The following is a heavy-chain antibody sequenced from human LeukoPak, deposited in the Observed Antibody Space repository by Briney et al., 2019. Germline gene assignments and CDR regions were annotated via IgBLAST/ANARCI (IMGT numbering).Heavy chain of an antibody. CDR2: IKQDGSEK. CDR3: ARAPGYSSGGDFDY. CDR1: GFTFSSYW. J-gene: IGHJ4*02. D-gene: IGHD6-19*01. V-gene: IGHV3-7*03. Sequence: GGSLRLSCAASGFTFSSYWMSWVRQAPGKGLEWVANIKQDGSEKYYVGSVKGRFTISRDNAKNSLYLQMNSLRAEDTAVYYCARAPGYSSGGDFDYWGQGTLVTVSS.